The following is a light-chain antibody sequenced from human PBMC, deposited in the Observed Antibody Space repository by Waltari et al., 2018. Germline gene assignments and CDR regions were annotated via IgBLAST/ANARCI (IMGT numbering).Light chain of an antibody. CDR3: QQRTNWPPT. CDR1: QSVSSY. V-gene: IGKV3-11*01. CDR2: DAS. J-gene: IGKJ1*01. Sequence: EIVLTQSPATLSLSPGERATLSCRASQSVSSYLGWYQQKPGQAPRPLIYDASNRATGIPARFSGSGSGTDFTLTISSLEPEDFAVYYCQQRTNWPPTFGQGTKVEIK.